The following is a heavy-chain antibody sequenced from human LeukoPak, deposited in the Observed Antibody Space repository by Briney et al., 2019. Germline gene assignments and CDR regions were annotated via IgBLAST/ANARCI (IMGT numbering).Heavy chain of an antibody. CDR2: IYYSGST. V-gene: IGHV4-61*01. CDR3: ARDRYSSSWGAVFGWFDS. CDR1: GGSVSSGSYY. Sequence: SETLSLTCTVSGGSVSSGSYYWSWIRQPPGKGLEWIGYIYYSGSTNYNPSLKSRVTISVDTSKNQFSLKLSSVTAADTAVYYCARDRYSSSWGAVFGWFDSWGQGTLVTVSS. D-gene: IGHD6-13*01. J-gene: IGHJ5*01.